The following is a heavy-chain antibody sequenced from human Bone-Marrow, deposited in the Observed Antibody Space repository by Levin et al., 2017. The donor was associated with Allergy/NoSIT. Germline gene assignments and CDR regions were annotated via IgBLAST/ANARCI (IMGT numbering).Heavy chain of an antibody. CDR2: IKQDGSEK. J-gene: IGHJ4*02. V-gene: IGHV3-7*02. D-gene: IGHD3-22*01. CDR3: AKQIAKRTPFDY. CDR1: GFTFSSYW. Sequence: LSLTCAASGFTFSSYWMSWVRQAPGKGLEWVANIKQDGSEKYYVDSVKGRFTISRDNAKNSLYLQMNSLRAEDTAVYYCAKQIAKRTPFDYWGQGTLVTVSS.